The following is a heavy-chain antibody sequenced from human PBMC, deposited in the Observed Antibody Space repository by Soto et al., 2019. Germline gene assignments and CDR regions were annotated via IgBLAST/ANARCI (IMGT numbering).Heavy chain of an antibody. Sequence: KPSETLSLTCTVSGGSISSTFYYWVWIRQPPGKGLEWIGSIYYSGSTSYNPSHNPSLKSRLTMSVDTSNNQFSLKLSSVTAADTAVYYCAGGHYKRITIFGVVIIPVYYYYGMDVWGQGTTVTVSS. CDR2: IYYSGST. J-gene: IGHJ6*02. CDR1: GGSISSTFYY. CDR3: AGGHYKRITIFGVVIIPVYYYYGMDV. V-gene: IGHV4-39*01. D-gene: IGHD3-3*01.